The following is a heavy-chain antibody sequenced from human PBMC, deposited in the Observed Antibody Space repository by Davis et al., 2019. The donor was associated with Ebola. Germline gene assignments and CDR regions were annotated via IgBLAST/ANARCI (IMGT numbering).Heavy chain of an antibody. CDR2: IYYSGST. V-gene: IGHV4-31*03. D-gene: IGHD2-15*01. CDR3: ARGFYCSGGSCYSY. Sequence: MPSETLSLTCTVSGGSISSGGYYWSWIRQHPGKGLEWIGYIYYSGSTYYNPSLKSRVTISVDTSKNQFSLKLSSVTAADTAVYYCARGFYCSGGSCYSYWGQGTLVTVSS. CDR1: GGSISSGGYY. J-gene: IGHJ4*02.